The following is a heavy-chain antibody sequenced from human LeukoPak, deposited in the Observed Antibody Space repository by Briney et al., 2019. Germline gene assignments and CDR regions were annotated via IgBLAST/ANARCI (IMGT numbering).Heavy chain of an antibody. V-gene: IGHV3-21*01. D-gene: IGHD2-15*01. CDR2: ISSSSSSYI. J-gene: IGHJ4*02. CDR1: GFTFSSYS. Sequence: GGSLRLSCAASGFTFSSYSMNWVRQAPGKGLEWVSSISSSSSSYIYYADSVKGRFTISRDNAKNSLYLQMNSLRAEDTAVYYCATTLNTDIVVVATRFDYWGQGTLVTVSS. CDR3: ATTLNTDIVVVATRFDY.